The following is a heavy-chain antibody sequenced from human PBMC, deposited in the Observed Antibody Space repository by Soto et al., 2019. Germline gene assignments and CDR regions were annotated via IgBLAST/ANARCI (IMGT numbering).Heavy chain of an antibody. D-gene: IGHD6-19*01. CDR3: VETTAMAGRADISY. CDR1: GFTFSSFN. J-gene: IGHJ4*02. V-gene: IGHV3-30-3*01. CDR2: ISYDGGSNK. Sequence: QVQLVESGGGVVQPGRSLRLSCAASGFTFSSFNMHWVRRAPGKGLEWLALISYDGGSNKYYADSLKGRFTISRANSKTPLILEMDSWGREAPADYYVVETTAMAGRADISYWGQGPRAPVPS.